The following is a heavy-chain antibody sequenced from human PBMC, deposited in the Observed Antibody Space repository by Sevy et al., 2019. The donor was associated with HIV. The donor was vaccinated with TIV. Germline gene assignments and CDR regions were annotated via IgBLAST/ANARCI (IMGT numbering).Heavy chain of an antibody. V-gene: IGHV3-30-3*01. D-gene: IGHD1-1*01. CDR2: ISFDATNK. Sequence: GGSLRLSCAASGFTFNRYSMHWVRQAPGKGLEWVATISFDATNKHYPDSVKGRFTLSRDKFQNSLFLQMDSLRPEDTAVYYCALERLSSDVAEYFQNWGQGTLVTVSS. CDR3: ALERLSSDVAEYFQN. J-gene: IGHJ1*01. CDR1: GFTFNRYS.